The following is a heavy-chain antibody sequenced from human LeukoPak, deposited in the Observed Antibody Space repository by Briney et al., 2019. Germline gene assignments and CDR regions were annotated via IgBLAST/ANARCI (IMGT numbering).Heavy chain of an antibody. J-gene: IGHJ4*02. CDR2: IIPIFGTA. Sequence: SVKVSCKASGYTFTSYGISWVRQAPGQGLEWMGGIIPIFGTANYAQKFQGRVTITADESTSTAYMELSSLRSEDTAVYYCARDDVSGSYFFNWGQGTLVTVSS. D-gene: IGHD1-26*01. CDR1: GYTFTSYG. V-gene: IGHV1-69*13. CDR3: ARDDVSGSYFFN.